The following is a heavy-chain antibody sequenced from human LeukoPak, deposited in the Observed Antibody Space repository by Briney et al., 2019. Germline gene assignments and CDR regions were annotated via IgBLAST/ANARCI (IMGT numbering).Heavy chain of an antibody. Sequence: GGSLRLSCAASGITISANFMSWVRQAPGKGLEWVSGLHIGGNTEYVDSVRGRFIISRDNSRNMLFLQMNNLRPEDTAVYYCTRYAIQKGWFGPWGQGTLVTVSS. J-gene: IGHJ5*02. CDR1: GITISANF. D-gene: IGHD2-8*01. CDR3: TRYAIQKGWFGP. CDR2: LHIGGNT. V-gene: IGHV3-53*01.